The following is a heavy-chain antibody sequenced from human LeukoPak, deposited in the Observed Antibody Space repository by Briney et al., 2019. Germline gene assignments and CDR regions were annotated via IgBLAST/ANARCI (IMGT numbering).Heavy chain of an antibody. CDR2: INWNGGST. V-gene: IGHV3-20*04. Sequence: GGSMRLSCAASGFTFDDYGMSWVRQAPGKGLEWVSGINWNGGSTGYADSVKGRFTISRDNAKNSLYLQMNSLRAEDTALYYCARDPPTGYSSGWYFDYWGQGTLVTVSS. CDR3: ARDPPTGYSSGWYFDY. D-gene: IGHD6-19*01. J-gene: IGHJ4*02. CDR1: GFTFDDYG.